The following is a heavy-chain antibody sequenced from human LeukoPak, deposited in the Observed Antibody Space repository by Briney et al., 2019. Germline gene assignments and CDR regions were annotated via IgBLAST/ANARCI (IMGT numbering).Heavy chain of an antibody. V-gene: IGHV1-2*02. CDR1: EYSFTGYH. CDR2: INPNTGHP. CDR3: AREIRLNYYDSSGYGY. D-gene: IGHD3-22*01. J-gene: IGHJ4*02. Sequence: ASVKVSCKVVEYSFTGYHLHWMRQAPGHGLEWMGRINPNTGHPVYAYKFQGRVAMTRDTSTSTVYMELSSLRSEDTAVYYCAREIRLNYYDSSGYGYWGQGTLVTVSS.